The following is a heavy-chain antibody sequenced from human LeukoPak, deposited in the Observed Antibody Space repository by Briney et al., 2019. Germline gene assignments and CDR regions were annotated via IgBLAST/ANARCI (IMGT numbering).Heavy chain of an antibody. CDR1: GFTFSSYS. CDR3: SREMENAFDI. V-gene: IGHV3-48*01. D-gene: IGHD3-3*01. J-gene: IGHJ3*02. CDR2: ISSGSTTI. Sequence: PGGSLRLSCSASGFTFSSYSMNWVRQAPGKGLEWVSYISSGSTTIYYADSVRGRFTISRDNAKNSLYLQMNSLRAEDTAVYYCSREMENAFDIWGQGTMVT.